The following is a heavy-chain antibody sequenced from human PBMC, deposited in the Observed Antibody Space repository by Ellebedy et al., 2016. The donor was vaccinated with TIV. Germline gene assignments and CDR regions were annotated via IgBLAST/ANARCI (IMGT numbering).Heavy chain of an antibody. J-gene: IGHJ4*02. V-gene: IGHV3-23*01. CDR3: AKGTNTAMVHFDY. Sequence: GESLKISCAASGFTFSRSAMSWVRQAPGKGLEWVSAISGSGGSTYYADSVKGRFTISRDNSKNTLYLQMNSRRAEDTAVNYSAKGTNTAMVHFDYWGQGTLVTVSS. CDR2: ISGSGGST. CDR1: GFTFSRSA. D-gene: IGHD5-18*01.